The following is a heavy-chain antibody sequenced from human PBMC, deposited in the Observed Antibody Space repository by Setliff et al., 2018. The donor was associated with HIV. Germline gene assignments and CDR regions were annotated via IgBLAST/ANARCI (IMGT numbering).Heavy chain of an antibody. Sequence: ASVKVSCKASGYTFTSYPMHWVRQAPGQGLEWMGVINTSGGSAGYAEKFQGRVTMTRDTSTSTVYMELRSLRSEDTAIYYCARDPFLWEVTPPWGQGTLVTVPQ. D-gene: IGHD3-10*01. CDR2: INTSGGSA. CDR3: ARDPFLWEVTPP. CDR1: GYTFTSYP. J-gene: IGHJ5*02. V-gene: IGHV1-46*01.